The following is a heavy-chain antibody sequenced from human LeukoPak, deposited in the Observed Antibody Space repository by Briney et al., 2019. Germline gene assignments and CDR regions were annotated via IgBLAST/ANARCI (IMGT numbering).Heavy chain of an antibody. CDR1: GYTFTSYG. CDR3: ARVGAMIVVVPGFGWFDP. CDR2: ISAYNGNT. Sequence: ASVKVSCKASGYTFTSYGISWVRQAPGQGLEWMGWISAYNGNTNYAQKLQGRVTMTTDTSTSTAYMELRSLRSDDTAVYYCARVGAMIVVVPGFGWFDPWGQGTLVTVSS. V-gene: IGHV1-18*01. D-gene: IGHD3-22*01. J-gene: IGHJ5*02.